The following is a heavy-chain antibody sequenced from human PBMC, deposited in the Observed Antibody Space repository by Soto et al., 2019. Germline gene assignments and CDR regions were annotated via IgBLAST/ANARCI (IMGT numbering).Heavy chain of an antibody. D-gene: IGHD3-3*01. Sequence: QVQLVQSGAEVKKPGSSVKVSCKASGGTFSSYAISWVRQAPGQGLEWMGGIIPIFGTANYAQKFQGRVTITAEKATSTAYMELSSLGAEDTAVYYCARDLRRIFGVVMRYGMDVWGQGTTVTVSS. J-gene: IGHJ6*02. V-gene: IGHV1-69*06. CDR2: IIPIFGTA. CDR1: GGTFSSYA. CDR3: ARDLRRIFGVVMRYGMDV.